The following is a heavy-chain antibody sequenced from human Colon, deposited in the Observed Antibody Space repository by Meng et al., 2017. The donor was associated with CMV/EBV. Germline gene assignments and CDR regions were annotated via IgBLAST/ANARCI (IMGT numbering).Heavy chain of an antibody. CDR3: TTDPSVVVVAATVYYYGMDV. J-gene: IGHJ6*02. Sequence: GESLKISCAASGFTFSNAWMSWVRQAPGKGLEWVGRIKSKTDGGTTDYAAPVKGRFTITRDDSKNTLYLQMNSLKTEDTAVYYCTTDPSVVVVAATVYYYGMDVWGQGTTVTVSS. V-gene: IGHV3-15*01. CDR2: IKSKTDGGTT. D-gene: IGHD2-15*01. CDR1: GFTFSNAW.